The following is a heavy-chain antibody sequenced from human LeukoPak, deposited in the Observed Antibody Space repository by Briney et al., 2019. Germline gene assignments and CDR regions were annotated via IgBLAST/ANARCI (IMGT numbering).Heavy chain of an antibody. CDR3: AREGYCSSTSCYNAFDI. CDR2: ISSSSSYI. D-gene: IGHD2-2*02. CDR1: GFTFSSYS. J-gene: IGHJ3*02. Sequence: GRSLRLSCAASGFTFSSYSMNWVRQAPGKGLEWVSSISSSSSYIYYADSVKGRFTISRDNAKNSLYLQMNSLRAEDTAVYYCAREGYCSSTSCYNAFDIWGQGTMVTVSS. V-gene: IGHV3-21*01.